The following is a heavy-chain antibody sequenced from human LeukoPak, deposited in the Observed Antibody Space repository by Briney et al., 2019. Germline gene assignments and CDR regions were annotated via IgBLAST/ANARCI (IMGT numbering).Heavy chain of an antibody. J-gene: IGHJ6*03. CDR2: IWYGGSNK. Sequence: GGSLRLSCVVSGFTFSTYGMHWVRQAPGKGLEWVAVIWYGGSNKYYADSVKGRFTISRDNSKNTLYLQMNSLRAEDTAVYYCAKDGLAYCGGDCYSGYYYYMDVWGKGTTVTVSS. CDR1: GFTFSTYG. CDR3: AKDGLAYCGGDCYSGYYYYMDV. D-gene: IGHD2-21*01. V-gene: IGHV3-30*02.